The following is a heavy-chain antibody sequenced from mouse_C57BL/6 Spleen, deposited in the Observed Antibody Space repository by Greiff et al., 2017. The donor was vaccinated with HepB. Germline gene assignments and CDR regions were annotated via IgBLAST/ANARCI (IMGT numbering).Heavy chain of an antibody. CDR2: IYPGSGNT. CDR3: ASSPYDYDSAWFAY. J-gene: IGHJ3*01. Sequence: QVQLQQSGPELVKPGASVKISCKASGYSFTSYYIHWVKQRPGQGLEWIGWIYPGSGNTKYNEKFKGKATLTSDTSSSTSYMQLSSLTSEDSAVYDCASSPYDYDSAWFAYWGQGTLVTVSA. CDR1: GYSFTSYY. D-gene: IGHD2-4*01. V-gene: IGHV1-66*01.